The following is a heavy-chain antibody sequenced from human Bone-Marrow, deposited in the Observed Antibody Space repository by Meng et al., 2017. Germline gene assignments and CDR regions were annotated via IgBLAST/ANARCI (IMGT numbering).Heavy chain of an antibody. CDR1: GFTFSSYA. CDR2: ISYDGSNK. D-gene: IGHD3-10*01. J-gene: IGHJ6*02. Sequence: GGSLRLSCAAFGFTFSSYAMHWVRQAPGKGLEWVAVISYDGSNKYYADSVKGRFTISRDNSKNTLYLQMNSLRAEDTAVYYCARNTHLDGSGRLMDVWGQGTTVTVSS. V-gene: IGHV3-30*04. CDR3: ARNTHLDGSGRLMDV.